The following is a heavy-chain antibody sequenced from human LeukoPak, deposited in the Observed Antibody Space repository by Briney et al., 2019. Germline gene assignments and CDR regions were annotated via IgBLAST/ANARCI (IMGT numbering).Heavy chain of an antibody. Sequence: GGSLRLSCAASGFTFSSYAMSWVRQAPGKGLEWVSAISGSGGSTYYADSVKGRFTISRDSSKNTLYLQMNSLRAEDTAVYYCAKFGLYSSGWYDFDYWGQGTLVTVSS. CDR3: AKFGLYSSGWYDFDY. D-gene: IGHD6-19*01. CDR2: ISGSGGST. J-gene: IGHJ4*02. CDR1: GFTFSSYA. V-gene: IGHV3-23*01.